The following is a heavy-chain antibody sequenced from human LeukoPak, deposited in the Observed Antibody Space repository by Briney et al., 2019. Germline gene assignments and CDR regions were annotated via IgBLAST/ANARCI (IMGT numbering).Heavy chain of an antibody. CDR3: ARVNTMIVAGADKYFQH. V-gene: IGHV1-69*04. CDR2: IIPILGIA. Sequence: ASVKVSCKASGGTFSSYAISWVRQAPGQGLEWMGRIIPILGIANYAQKFQGRVTITADKSTSTAYMELSSLRSEDTAVYYCARVNTMIVAGADKYFQHWGQGTLVTVSS. D-gene: IGHD3-22*01. J-gene: IGHJ1*01. CDR1: GGTFSSYA.